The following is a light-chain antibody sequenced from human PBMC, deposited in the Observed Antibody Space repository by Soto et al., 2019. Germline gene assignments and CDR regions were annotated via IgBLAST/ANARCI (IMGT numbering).Light chain of an antibody. CDR1: QSVTSKY. CDR3: HQYGTFPIT. CDR2: GAS. V-gene: IGKV3-20*01. Sequence: EILLTQSPCTLPLSPGERATLSCRASQSVTSKYLAWYQQKPGQAPRVLISGASSRAAGISEKFSGSGSGTDFTLTISRLEPEDFEVYFCHQYGTFPITFGQGTRLEIK. J-gene: IGKJ5*01.